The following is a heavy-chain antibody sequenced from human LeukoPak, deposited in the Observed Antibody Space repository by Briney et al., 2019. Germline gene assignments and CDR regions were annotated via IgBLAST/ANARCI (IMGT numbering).Heavy chain of an antibody. V-gene: IGHV3-7*01. D-gene: IGHD6-13*01. CDR3: ARSGYGSRWYFFDH. Sequence: GGSLRLSCATSGFTFSRHWMTWVRQAPGKGLEWVANIKEDGNEKYYVDSVKGRFTISRDNGKNSLYLQMNSLRDEDTAVYYCARSGYGSRWYFFDHWGQGTLVTVSS. CDR1: GFTFSRHW. J-gene: IGHJ4*02. CDR2: IKEDGNEK.